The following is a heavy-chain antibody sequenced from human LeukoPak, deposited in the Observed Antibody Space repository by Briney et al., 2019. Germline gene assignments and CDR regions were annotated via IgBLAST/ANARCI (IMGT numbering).Heavy chain of an antibody. J-gene: IGHJ4*02. D-gene: IGHD3-10*01. V-gene: IGHV3-21*01. CDR2: ISSSSSYI. Sequence: GGSLRLSCAASGFTFSSYSMNWVRQAPGKGLEWVSSISSSSSYICYADSVKGRFTISRDNAKNSLYLQMNSLRAEDTAVYYCASGGSLKGYWGQGTLVTVSS. CDR1: GFTFSSYS. CDR3: ASGGSLKGY.